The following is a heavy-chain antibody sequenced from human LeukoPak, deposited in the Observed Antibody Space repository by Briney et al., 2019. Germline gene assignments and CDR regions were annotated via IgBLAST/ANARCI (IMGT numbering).Heavy chain of an antibody. CDR2: ISYDGSNK. CDR1: GFTFSSYA. D-gene: IGHD1-26*01. CDR3: ARGVGATNHFDY. V-gene: IGHV3-30-3*01. J-gene: IGHJ4*02. Sequence: GRSLRLPCAASGFTFSSYAMHGVRQAPGKGLEWVAVISYDGSNKYYADSVKGRFTISRDNSKNTLYLQMNSLRAEDTAVYYCARGVGATNHFDYWGQGTLVTVSS.